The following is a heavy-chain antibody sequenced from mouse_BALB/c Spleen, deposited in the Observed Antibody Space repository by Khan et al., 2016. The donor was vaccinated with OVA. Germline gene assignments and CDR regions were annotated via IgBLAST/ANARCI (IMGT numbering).Heavy chain of an antibody. CDR1: GNTFTSYY. CDR2: INPNNGVT. Sequence: QVQLQQSGAELVKPGASVKLSCKASGNTFTSYYMYWVKQRPGQGLEWIGGINPNNGVTDFNEKFKSKATLTVDKSSSTAYMQLSSLTSEDSAVYYCTRSGWAAFAYWGQGTLVTVSA. V-gene: IGHV1S81*02. CDR3: TRSGWAAFAY. D-gene: IGHD1-1*02. J-gene: IGHJ3*01.